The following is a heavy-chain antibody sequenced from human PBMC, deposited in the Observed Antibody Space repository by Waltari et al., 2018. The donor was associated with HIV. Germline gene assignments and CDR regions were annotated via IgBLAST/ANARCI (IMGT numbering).Heavy chain of an antibody. CDR2: INTETGKP. V-gene: IGHV7-4-1*02. CDR3: ARLNLKNGHLPSY. CDR1: GYPFTDFA. J-gene: IGHJ4*02. Sequence: QVHLVQSGSELRTPGASVKVACTTSGYPFTDFALTWLRQAPVQGLQWMGWINTETGKPAYDQDFTGRFVISLDTSVSTTYLQISSLKAEDTAVYYCARLNLKNGHLPSYWGQGTLVTVSS. D-gene: IGHD2-8*01.